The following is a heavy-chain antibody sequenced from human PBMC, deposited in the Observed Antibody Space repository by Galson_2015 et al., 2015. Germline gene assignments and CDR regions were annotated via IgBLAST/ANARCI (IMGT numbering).Heavy chain of an antibody. V-gene: IGHV5-51*01. Sequence: GIIYPGDSDTRYSPSFQGQVTISADKSISTAYLQWSSLKASDTAMYYCARQTTVTTFYYYYGMDVWGQGTTVTVSS. CDR2: IYPGDSDT. J-gene: IGHJ6*02. CDR3: ARQTTVTTFYYYYGMDV. D-gene: IGHD4-17*01.